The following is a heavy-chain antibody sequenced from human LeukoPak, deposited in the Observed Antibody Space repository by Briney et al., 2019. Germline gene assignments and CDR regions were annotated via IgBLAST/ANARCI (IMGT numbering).Heavy chain of an antibody. CDR1: GGSISSGGYY. CDR3: ARVTGSGYYLYYFDY. Sequence: TLSLTCTVSGGSISSGGYYWSWIRQHPGKGLEWIGYIYYSGSTYYNPSLKSRVTISVDTSKNQFSLKLSSVTAADTAVYYCARVTGSGYYLYYFDYWGQGTLVTVSS. V-gene: IGHV4-31*03. J-gene: IGHJ4*02. D-gene: IGHD3-3*01. CDR2: IYYSGST.